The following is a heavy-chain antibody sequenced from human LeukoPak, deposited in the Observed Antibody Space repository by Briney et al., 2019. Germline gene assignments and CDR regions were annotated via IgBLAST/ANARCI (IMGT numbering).Heavy chain of an antibody. D-gene: IGHD4-23*01. CDR1: GYSISRGYY. CDR2: IYHSEST. V-gene: IGHV4-38-2*02. CDR3: ARDYGGNSGDY. J-gene: IGHJ4*02. Sequence: NASETLSLTCTVSGYSISRGYYWAGSRQPPGKGLWWIGSIYHSESTYYNPSLKSRVTISVDTSKNQFSLKLSSVTAADTAVYYCARDYGGNSGDYWGQGTLVSVSS.